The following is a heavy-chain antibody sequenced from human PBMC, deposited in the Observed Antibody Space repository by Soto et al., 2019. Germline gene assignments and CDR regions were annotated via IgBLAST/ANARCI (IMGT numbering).Heavy chain of an antibody. V-gene: IGHV3-33*01. CDR3: VRERGPFDAFDL. Sequence: GGSLRLSCAASGFMFTNYGMHWVRQAPGKGLEWVAVVWANGINNYYAAFVEGRFTISRDNSKNSLYLQMNSLRVEDTALYFCVRERGPFDAFDLWGQGTLVTV. CDR1: GFMFTNYG. CDR2: VWANGINN. J-gene: IGHJ3*01.